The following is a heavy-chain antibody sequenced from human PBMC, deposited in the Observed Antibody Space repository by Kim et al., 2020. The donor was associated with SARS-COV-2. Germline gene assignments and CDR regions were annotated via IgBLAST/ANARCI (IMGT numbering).Heavy chain of an antibody. J-gene: IGHJ3*02. CDR2: ISSSSSYT. CDR3: ASPINSGSYYGGAFDI. D-gene: IGHD3-10*01. V-gene: IGHV3-11*06. Sequence: GGSLRLSCAASGFTFSDYYMSWIRQAPGKGLEWVSYISSSSSYTNYADSVKGRFTISRDNAKNSLYLQMNSLRAEDTAVYYCASPINSGSYYGGAFDIWGQGTMVTVSS. CDR1: GFTFSDYY.